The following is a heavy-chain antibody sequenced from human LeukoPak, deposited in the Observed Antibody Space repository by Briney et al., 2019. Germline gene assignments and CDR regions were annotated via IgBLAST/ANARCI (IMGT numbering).Heavy chain of an antibody. CDR1: GGSISSYY. V-gene: IGHV4-38-2*02. D-gene: IGHD6-13*01. CDR2: IHHSGST. Sequence: PSETLSLTCTVSGGSISSYYWGWMRQPPGKGLEWIESIHHSGSTYYNPSLKSRVTMSIDTSKNQFSLKLSSVTAADTAVYYCARTKGGIAAADAYFDYWGQGTLVTVSS. CDR3: ARTKGGIAAADAYFDY. J-gene: IGHJ4*02.